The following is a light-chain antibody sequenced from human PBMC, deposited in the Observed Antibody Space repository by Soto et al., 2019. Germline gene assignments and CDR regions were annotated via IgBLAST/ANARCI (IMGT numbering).Light chain of an antibody. CDR3: QQLNSYPIT. J-gene: IGKJ5*01. CDR1: QGISTY. CDR2: ASS. Sequence: IQLTQSPSSLSTSVGDRVTITCRASQGISTYLAWYQQKPRKAPKLLISASSTLQSGVPSRFSGSGSGTDFTLTISSLQPEDFATYYCQQLNSYPITFGQGTRLE. V-gene: IGKV1-9*01.